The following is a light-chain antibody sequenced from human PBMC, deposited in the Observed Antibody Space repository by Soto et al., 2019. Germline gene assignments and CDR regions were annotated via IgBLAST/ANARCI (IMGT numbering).Light chain of an antibody. V-gene: IGLV2-23*01. Sequence: QSALTQPASVSGSPGQSITISCTGTSSDVGSYNFVSWYQRHPGKAPKVMIYEGSKRPSGVSNRFSGSKSGNTASLTISGLQAEDEADYYCCSYAGSSTWVFGTGTKLTVL. CDR3: CSYAGSSTWV. CDR2: EGS. CDR1: SSDVGSYNF. J-gene: IGLJ1*01.